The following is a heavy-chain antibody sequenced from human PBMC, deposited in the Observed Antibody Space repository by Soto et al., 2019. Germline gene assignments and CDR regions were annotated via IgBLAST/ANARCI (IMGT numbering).Heavy chain of an antibody. D-gene: IGHD2-2*01. V-gene: IGHV3-30-3*01. J-gene: IGHJ4*02. CDR3: ARERYRSTNCPDY. CDR1: GFTFSTYA. CDR2: VSFDGSSK. Sequence: QVQLVESGGGVVQPGRSLRLSCAASGFTFSTYAMYWVRQPPGKGLEWVAVVSFDGSSKYYADSVRGRFTISRDNSKNTLYLQMNSLRAEDTAVYYCARERYRSTNCPDYWGQGTLVTVSS.